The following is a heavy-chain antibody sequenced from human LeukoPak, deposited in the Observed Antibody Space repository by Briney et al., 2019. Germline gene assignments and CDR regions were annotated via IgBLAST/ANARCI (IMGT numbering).Heavy chain of an antibody. J-gene: IGHJ2*01. Sequence: GGSLRLSCAASGFTFSSYGMHWVRQAPGKGLEWVAVIWYDGSNKYYADSVKGRFTISRDSSKNTLFLHMNTLRAEDTAIYYCAKDRTVGASYWYFDLWGRGTLVTVSS. CDR1: GFTFSSYG. CDR3: AKDRTVGASYWYFDL. CDR2: IWYDGSNK. V-gene: IGHV3-33*06. D-gene: IGHD1-26*01.